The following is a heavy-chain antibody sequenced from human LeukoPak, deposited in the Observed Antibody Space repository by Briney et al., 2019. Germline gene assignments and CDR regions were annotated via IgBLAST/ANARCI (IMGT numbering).Heavy chain of an antibody. V-gene: IGHV4-4*09. CDR3: ARRKYSYGHQFFDY. CDR1: GGSISSYY. J-gene: IGHJ4*02. Sequence: SETLSLTCTDSGGSISSYYWSWLRQPPGKGLEWIGYIYTSGSTNYNPSLKSRVTISVDTSKNQFSLKLSSVTAADTAVYYCARRKYSYGHQFFDYWGQGTLVTVSS. CDR2: IYTSGST. D-gene: IGHD5-18*01.